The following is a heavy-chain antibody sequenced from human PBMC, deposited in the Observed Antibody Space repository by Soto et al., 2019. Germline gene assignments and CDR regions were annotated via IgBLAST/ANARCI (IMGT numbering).Heavy chain of an antibody. D-gene: IGHD1-26*01. CDR2: ISAYDGKT. CDR1: GYTFNHYG. Sequence: QVQLVQSGAEVKKPGASVKVSCKASGYTFNHYGFSWVRQAPGQAPEWMAWISAYDGKTVYAQKYQGRVTLATDTSTSTAYMELRSLTSDDTAVYYCARDRDYRPPSEALQPWGQGTVVIVSS. V-gene: IGHV1-18*01. CDR3: ARDRDYRPPSEALQP. J-gene: IGHJ3*01.